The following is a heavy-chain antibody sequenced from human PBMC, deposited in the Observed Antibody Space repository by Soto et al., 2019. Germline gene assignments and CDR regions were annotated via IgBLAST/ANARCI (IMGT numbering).Heavy chain of an antibody. V-gene: IGHV3-30-3*01. D-gene: IGHD3-22*01. CDR3: ARDQFYDSSGYYYYYYAMDV. CDR2: ISYDGSNK. CDR1: GFTFSSYA. J-gene: IGHJ6*02. Sequence: GGSLRLCCAASGFTFSSYAMHWVRQAPGKGLEWVAVISYDGSNKYYADSVKGRFTISRDNSKNTLYLQMNSLRAEDTAVYYCARDQFYDSSGYYYYYYAMDVCGPGTTLTVS.